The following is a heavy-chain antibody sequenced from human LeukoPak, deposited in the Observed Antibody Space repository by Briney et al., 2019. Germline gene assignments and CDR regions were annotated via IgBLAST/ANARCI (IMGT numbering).Heavy chain of an antibody. D-gene: IGHD3-3*01. Sequence: SAKVSCKASGFTFTSSAMQWVRQARGQRLEWIGWIVVGSGNTNYAQKFQERVTITRDMSTSTAYMELSSLRSEDTAVYYCAATTGTYYDFWSGRDYYGMDVWGQGTTVTVSS. CDR2: IVVGSGNT. CDR1: GFTFTSSA. V-gene: IGHV1-58*02. CDR3: AATTGTYYDFWSGRDYYGMDV. J-gene: IGHJ6*02.